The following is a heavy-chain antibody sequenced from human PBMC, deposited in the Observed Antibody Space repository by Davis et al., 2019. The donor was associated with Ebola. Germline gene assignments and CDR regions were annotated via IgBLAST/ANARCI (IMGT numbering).Heavy chain of an antibody. J-gene: IGHJ4*02. Sequence: PGGSLRLSCAASGFTFSSYGMHWVRQAPGKGLEWVAFIRYDGSNKYYTDSVKGRFTISRDNSKNTLYLQMNSLRAEDTAVYYCAKVWEGYCSGGSCYLFDYWGQGTLVTVSS. CDR2: IRYDGSNK. V-gene: IGHV3-30*02. D-gene: IGHD2-15*01. CDR3: AKVWEGYCSGGSCYLFDY. CDR1: GFTFSSYG.